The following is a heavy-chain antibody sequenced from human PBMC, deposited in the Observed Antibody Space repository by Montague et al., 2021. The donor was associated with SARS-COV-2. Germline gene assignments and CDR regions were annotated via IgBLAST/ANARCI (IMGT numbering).Heavy chain of an antibody. V-gene: IGHV4-61*02. J-gene: IGHJ4*02. Sequence: TLSLTCTVSGGSISSGSYYWSWIRQPAGKGLEWIGRMYTSGSTNYNPSLKSRVTISVDTSKNQFSLKLSSVTAADTAVYYCARQLAGFWSGYFDYRGRGALVTASS. D-gene: IGHD3-3*01. CDR2: MYTSGST. CDR3: ARQLAGFWSGYFDY. CDR1: GGSISSGSYY.